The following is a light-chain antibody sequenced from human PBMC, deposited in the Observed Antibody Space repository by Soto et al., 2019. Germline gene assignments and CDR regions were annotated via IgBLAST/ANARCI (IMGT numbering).Light chain of an antibody. CDR3: QQRADWPIT. J-gene: IGKJ5*01. V-gene: IGKV3D-20*02. CDR1: ESVSNRY. Sequence: EIVLTQSPCTLSLSPGERATLSCMASESVSNRYLAWYQQKPGQAPRLLIYGASIRATGIPDTFSGSGSGTDFTLTISRLEPDDFAVYYCQQRADWPITFGQGTLLEIK. CDR2: GAS.